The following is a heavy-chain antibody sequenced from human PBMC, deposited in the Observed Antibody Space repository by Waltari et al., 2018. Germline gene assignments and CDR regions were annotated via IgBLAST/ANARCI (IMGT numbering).Heavy chain of an antibody. Sequence: EVQLVESGGGLLQHGGSLRLSCAASGFTSIHSCMHWVRQPPGKGLVWVSRINPDGSSTSYADSVKGRFTISRDNAKNTLYMQMNSLRAEDTAVYYCTTDLTGYSDYWGQGTLVTVSS. D-gene: IGHD3-9*01. CDR3: TTDLTGYSDY. CDR2: INPDGSST. CDR1: GFTSIHSC. V-gene: IGHV3-74*01. J-gene: IGHJ4*02.